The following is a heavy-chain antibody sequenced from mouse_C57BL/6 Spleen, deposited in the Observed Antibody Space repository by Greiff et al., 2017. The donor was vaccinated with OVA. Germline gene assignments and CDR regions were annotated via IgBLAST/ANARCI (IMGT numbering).Heavy chain of an antibody. Sequence: EVMLVESEGGLVQPGSSMKLSCTASGFTFSDYYMAWVRQVPEKGLEWVANINYDGSSTYYLDSLKSRFIISRDNAKNILYLQMSSLKSEDTATDYCARGGVYYGNYLDYWGQGTTLTVSS. CDR1: GFTFSDYY. CDR3: ARGGVYYGNYLDY. V-gene: IGHV5-16*01. J-gene: IGHJ2*01. D-gene: IGHD2-1*01. CDR2: INYDGSST.